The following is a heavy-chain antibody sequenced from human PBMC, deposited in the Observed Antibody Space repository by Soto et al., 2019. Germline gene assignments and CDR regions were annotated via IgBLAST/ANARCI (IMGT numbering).Heavy chain of an antibody. CDR1: GFTFSGSA. Sequence: EVQLVESGGGLVQPGGYLKLSCAASGFTFSGSAMHWVRQASGKGLEWVGRIRSKASSYATAYAASVKGRFTISRDDSKNTAYLQMNSLKTEDTAVYYCTRPADSSGYPYSWGQGTLVTVSS. D-gene: IGHD3-22*01. CDR3: TRPADSSGYPYS. J-gene: IGHJ4*02. CDR2: IRSKASSYAT. V-gene: IGHV3-73*02.